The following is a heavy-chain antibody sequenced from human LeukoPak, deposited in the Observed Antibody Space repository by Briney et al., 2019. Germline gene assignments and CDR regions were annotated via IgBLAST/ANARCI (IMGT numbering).Heavy chain of an antibody. D-gene: IGHD6-13*01. CDR3: ARDDRIVIAAAGNYGMDV. J-gene: IGHJ6*02. V-gene: IGHV4-30-4*01. CDR2: IYYRGST. CDR1: GCSISRGDCY. Sequence: AQTLSLTCTVSGCSISRGDCYGSWSLQPPGKGLEGVGYIYYRGSTYYNPSRKKGVTISVDTSKNQLSLTLSSVTDADTAVYYCARDDRIVIAAAGNYGMDVWGQGTTVTVSS.